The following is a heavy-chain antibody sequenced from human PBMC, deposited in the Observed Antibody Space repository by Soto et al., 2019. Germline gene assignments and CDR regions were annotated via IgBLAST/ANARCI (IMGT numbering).Heavy chain of an antibody. D-gene: IGHD3-3*01. Sequence: QVQLVESGGGVVQPGRSLRLSCAASGFTFSSYAMHWVRQASGKGLEWVAVISYDGSNKYYADSVKGRFTISRDNSKNTLYLQMNSLRAEDTAVYYCARAPDFWSGYRNWIDPWGQGTLVTVSS. J-gene: IGHJ5*02. CDR3: ARAPDFWSGYRNWIDP. CDR1: GFTFSSYA. V-gene: IGHV3-30-3*01. CDR2: ISYDGSNK.